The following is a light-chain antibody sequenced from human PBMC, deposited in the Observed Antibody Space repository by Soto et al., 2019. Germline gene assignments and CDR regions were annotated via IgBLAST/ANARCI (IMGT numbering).Light chain of an antibody. V-gene: IGLV1-44*01. CDR2: SND. J-gene: IGLJ2*01. CDR3: AAWDDTLRARV. Sequence: QSVLAQPPSASGTPGQRVTISCSGSNSNIGRNDVTWYQQVPGTAPQCLIYSNDQRPSGVPDRISGSRSGTSASLAISGLQSGDEAEYYCAAWDDTLRARVFGGATQLTVL. CDR1: NSNIGRND.